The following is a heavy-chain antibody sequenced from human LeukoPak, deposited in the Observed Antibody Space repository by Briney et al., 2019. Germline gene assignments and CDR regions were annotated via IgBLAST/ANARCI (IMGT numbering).Heavy chain of an antibody. Sequence: SGTLSLTCTVSGGSISSYYWSWIRQPPGKGLEWIGYIYYSGSTNYNPSLKSRVTISVDTSKNQFSLKLSSVTAADTAVYYCARATGYGSGSYNDYWGQGTLVIVSS. CDR3: ARATGYGSGSYNDY. CDR1: GGSISSYY. CDR2: IYYSGST. J-gene: IGHJ4*02. V-gene: IGHV4-59*01. D-gene: IGHD3-10*01.